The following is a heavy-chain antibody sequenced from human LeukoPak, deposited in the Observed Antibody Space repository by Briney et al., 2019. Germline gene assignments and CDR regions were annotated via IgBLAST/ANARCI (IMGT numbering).Heavy chain of an antibody. CDR3: ARGGNYYDSSGYSDVPYYFDY. CDR1: GGSINSGGYS. V-gene: IGHV4-30-2*01. CDR2: IYHSGSS. D-gene: IGHD3-22*01. J-gene: IGHJ4*02. Sequence: PSQTLSLTCAVSGGSINSGGYSWTWIRQPPGKGREWIGYIYHSGSSYYNPSLKSRVTISVDRSKNQFSLKLSSVTAADTAVYYCARGGNYYDSSGYSDVPYYFDYWGQGTLVTVSS.